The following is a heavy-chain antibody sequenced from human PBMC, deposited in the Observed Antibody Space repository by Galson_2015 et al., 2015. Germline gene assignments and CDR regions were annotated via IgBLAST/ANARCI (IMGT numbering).Heavy chain of an antibody. D-gene: IGHD1-26*01. CDR2: IYSGGIT. CDR3: AREVGGSYPGDPTTYYFDY. V-gene: IGHV3-66*02. J-gene: IGHJ4*02. Sequence: SLRLSCAASGFTVSSNYISWVRQAPGKGLEWVSVIYSGGITYYADSVKGRFTISRDNFKNTVYLQMNSLRAEDTAVYYCAREVGGSYPGDPTTYYFDYWGRGTLVTVSS. CDR1: GFTVSSNY.